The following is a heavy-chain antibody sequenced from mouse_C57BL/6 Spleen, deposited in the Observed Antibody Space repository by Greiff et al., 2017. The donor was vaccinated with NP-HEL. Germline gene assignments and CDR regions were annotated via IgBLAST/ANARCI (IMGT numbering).Heavy chain of an antibody. Sequence: QVQLQQPGAELVMPGASVKLSCKASGYTFTSYWMHWVKQRPGQGLEWIGEIDPSDSYTNYNQKFKGKSTLTVDKSSSTAYMQLSSLTSEDSAVYYCARGGNWEHYFDYWGQGTTLTVSS. D-gene: IGHD4-1*01. CDR3: ARGGNWEHYFDY. CDR1: GYTFTSYW. CDR2: IDPSDSYT. J-gene: IGHJ2*01. V-gene: IGHV1-69*01.